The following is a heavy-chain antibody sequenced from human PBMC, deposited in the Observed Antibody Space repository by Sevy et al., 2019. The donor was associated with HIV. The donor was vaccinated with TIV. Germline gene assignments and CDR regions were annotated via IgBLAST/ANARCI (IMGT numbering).Heavy chain of an antibody. J-gene: IGHJ4*02. CDR3: ARSRDPLAGEEQLPFDY. V-gene: IGHV4-59*01. CDR2: IYYSGST. Sequence: SETLSLTCTVSGGSISSYYWSWIRQPPGKGLEWIGYIYYSGSTNYNPSLKSRVTISVDTSKNQFSLKLSSVTAADTAVYYCARSRDPLAGEEQLPFDYWGQRTLVTVSS. D-gene: IGHD6-6*01. CDR1: GGSISSYY.